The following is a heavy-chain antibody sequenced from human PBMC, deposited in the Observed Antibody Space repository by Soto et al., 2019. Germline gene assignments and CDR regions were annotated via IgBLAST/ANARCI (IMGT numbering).Heavy chain of an antibody. Sequence: PSXTLSLTCTVSGDSISSYYCSWILQPPGKGLEWIGYIYYSGSTNYNPSLKSRVTISVDTSKNQFSLKLSSVTAADTAVYYCARALRFLEWADAFDIWGQGTMVTVSS. CDR3: ARALRFLEWADAFDI. CDR2: IYYSGST. D-gene: IGHD3-3*01. CDR1: GDSISSYY. V-gene: IGHV4-59*01. J-gene: IGHJ3*02.